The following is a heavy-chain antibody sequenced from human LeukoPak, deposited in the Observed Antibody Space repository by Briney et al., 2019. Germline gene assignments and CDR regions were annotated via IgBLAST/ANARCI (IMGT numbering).Heavy chain of an antibody. V-gene: IGHV3-23*01. Sequence: PGGSLRLSCAASGFTFSSYAMSWVRQAPGKGLEWVSAISGSGGSTYYADSVKGRFTISRDNSKNTLYLQMNSLRAEDTAVYYCADTTDYYYYYMDVWGKGTTVTVSS. CDR3: ADTTDYYYYYMDV. D-gene: IGHD1-1*01. J-gene: IGHJ6*03. CDR1: GFTFSSYA. CDR2: ISGSGGST.